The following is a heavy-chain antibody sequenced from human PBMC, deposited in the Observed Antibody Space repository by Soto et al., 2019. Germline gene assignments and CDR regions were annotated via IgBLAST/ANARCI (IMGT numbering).Heavy chain of an antibody. V-gene: IGHV3-23*01. CDR2: ISATGAST. CDR1: GFTFSSYA. D-gene: IGHD1-1*01. CDR3: AKKKSTGNNYFDY. J-gene: IGHJ4*02. Sequence: GGSLRLSCAASGFTFSSYAMSWVRQIPGKGLEWVSAISATGASTYYADSVKGRFTISRDNSKSMFFLQMNSLRAEDTAVYYCAKKKSTGNNYFDYWGQGTQVTVSS.